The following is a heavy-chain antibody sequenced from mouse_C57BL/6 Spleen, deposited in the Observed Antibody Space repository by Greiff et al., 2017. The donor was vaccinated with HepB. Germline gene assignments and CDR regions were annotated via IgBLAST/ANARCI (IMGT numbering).Heavy chain of an antibody. CDR1: GYTFTSYW. Sequence: QVQLKQPGAELVMPGASVKLSCKASGYTFTSYWMHWVKQRPGQGLEWIGEIDPSDSYTNYNQKFKGKSTLTVDKSSSTAYMQLSSLTSEDSAVYYCARHGTKEYYFDYWGQGTTLTVSS. CDR2: IDPSDSYT. CDR3: ARHGTKEYYFDY. V-gene: IGHV1-69*01. D-gene: IGHD1-1*01. J-gene: IGHJ2*01.